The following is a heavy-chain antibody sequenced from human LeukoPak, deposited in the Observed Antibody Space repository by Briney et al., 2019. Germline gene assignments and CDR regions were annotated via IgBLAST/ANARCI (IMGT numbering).Heavy chain of an antibody. CDR1: GCSISSSNW. CDR3: ARAGIAAAGFDY. Sequence: SETLSLTCAVSGCSISSSNWWSWVRPPPGKGLEWTGEIYHSRSINYNPSLKSRFTISVDKSKNHFSLKLSSVTAADTVVYYCARAGIAAAGFDYWGQGTLVTVSS. D-gene: IGHD6-13*01. J-gene: IGHJ4*02. CDR2: IYHSRSI. V-gene: IGHV4-4*02.